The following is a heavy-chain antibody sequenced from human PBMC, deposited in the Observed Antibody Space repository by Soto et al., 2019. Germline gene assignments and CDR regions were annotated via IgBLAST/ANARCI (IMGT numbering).Heavy chain of an antibody. CDR2: IDAGNGKT. CDR3: ARGRGWYDY. V-gene: IGHV1-3*01. Sequence: QVQLVQSGAEVKKPGASVKVSCKASGYIFNRYVMHWVRQAPGQRPEWMGWIDAGNGKTKYSEKFQGRVTITRDTSARTAYMELTTVRSEDTAGYYCARGRGWYDYWGQGTQVIVSS. J-gene: IGHJ4*02. D-gene: IGHD6-19*01. CDR1: GYIFNRYV.